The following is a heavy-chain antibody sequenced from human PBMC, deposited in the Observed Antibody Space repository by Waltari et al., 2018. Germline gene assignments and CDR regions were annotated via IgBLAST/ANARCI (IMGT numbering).Heavy chain of an antibody. V-gene: IGHV3-23*04. J-gene: IGHJ6*02. Sequence: EVQLVESGGGLVQPGGSLRLSCAASGFTFANYAMSWVRQAPGKGLEWLSTISKSDGATYYTGTVKGRFTIYRDNSQNMLYLQMNSLRDEDTAVYYCAIVIQWWFPGNMNVWGQGTTVTVSS. D-gene: IGHD2-15*01. CDR1: GFTFANYA. CDR2: ISKSDGAT. CDR3: AIVIQWWFPGNMNV.